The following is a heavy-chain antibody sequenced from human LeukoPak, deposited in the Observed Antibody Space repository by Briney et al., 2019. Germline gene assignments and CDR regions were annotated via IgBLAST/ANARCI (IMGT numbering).Heavy chain of an antibody. V-gene: IGHV3-48*01. CDR3: ASFFDSSGYYLGY. D-gene: IGHD3-22*01. Sequence: PGGSLRLPCAASGYTFSSYSMNWVRQAPGKGLEWVSYISSSSSTIYYADSVKGRFTISRDNAKNSLYLQMNSLRAEDTAVYYCASFFDSSGYYLGYWGQGTLVTVSS. CDR2: ISSSSSTI. CDR1: GYTFSSYS. J-gene: IGHJ4*02.